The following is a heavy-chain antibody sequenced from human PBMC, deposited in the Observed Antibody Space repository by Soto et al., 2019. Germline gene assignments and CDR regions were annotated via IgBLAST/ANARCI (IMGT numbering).Heavy chain of an antibody. V-gene: IGHV3-48*03. D-gene: IGHD4-17*01. Sequence: GRSLRLSCVASGFTFSDYGMTWVRQAPGMGLEWVAHIDRGAATISYSDSVRGRFTISRDNAKNSVYLQMDSLRAEDTAIFYCASYPDGADHFYYRAQGTLATXSS. CDR1: GFTFSDYG. J-gene: IGHJ4*02. CDR2: IDRGAATI. CDR3: ASYPDGADHFYY.